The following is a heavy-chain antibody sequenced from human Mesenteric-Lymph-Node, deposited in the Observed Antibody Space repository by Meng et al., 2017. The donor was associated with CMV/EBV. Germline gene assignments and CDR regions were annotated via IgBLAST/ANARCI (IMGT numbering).Heavy chain of an antibody. D-gene: IGHD5-18*01. CDR2: INPNSGGT. Sequence: ASVKVSCKASGYTFTGYYMHWVRQAPGQGLEWMEWINPNSGGTNYAQKFQGRVTMTRDTSISTAYMELSRLRSDDTAVYYCARVPASIDTAMVTFYYYYYGMDVWGQGTTVTVSS. CDR3: ARVPASIDTAMVTFYYYYYGMDV. V-gene: IGHV1-2*02. CDR1: GYTFTGYY. J-gene: IGHJ6*02.